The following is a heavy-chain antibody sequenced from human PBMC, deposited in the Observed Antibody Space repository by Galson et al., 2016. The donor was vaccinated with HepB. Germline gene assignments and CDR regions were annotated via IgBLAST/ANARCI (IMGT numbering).Heavy chain of an antibody. J-gene: IGHJ4*02. CDR3: AKVAPPYDNSGYYYFDH. D-gene: IGHD3-22*01. Sequence: SLRLSCAASGFTYDTYALSWVRQAPGKGLEWVSSISRTGEYTYYADSVRGRFVISRDNPKNTLYLEVDSLRAEDAALYYCAKVAPPYDNSGYYYFDHWGQGTLVTVSS. CDR1: GFTYDTYA. V-gene: IGHV3-23*01. CDR2: ISRTGEYT.